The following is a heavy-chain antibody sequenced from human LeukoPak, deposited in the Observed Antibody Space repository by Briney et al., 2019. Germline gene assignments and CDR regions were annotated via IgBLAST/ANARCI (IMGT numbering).Heavy chain of an antibody. CDR3: ARVLAVAGTGDAFDI. Sequence: PSETLSLTCTVSGGSISGSSYYWGWIRQPPGKGLEWIGYIYYSGSTNYNPSLKSRVTISVDTPKNQFSLKLSSVTAADTAVYYCARVLAVAGTGDAFDIWGQGTMVTVSP. J-gene: IGHJ3*02. CDR2: IYYSGST. CDR1: GGSISGSSYY. V-gene: IGHV4-61*05. D-gene: IGHD6-19*01.